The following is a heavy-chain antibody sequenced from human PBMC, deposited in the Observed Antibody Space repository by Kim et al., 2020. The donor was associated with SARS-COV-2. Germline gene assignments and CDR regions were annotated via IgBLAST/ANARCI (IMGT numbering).Heavy chain of an antibody. CDR3: AKDRGDGRDAFDI. V-gene: IGHV3-30*02. Sequence: YYADSVKGRFTISRDNSKNTMYLQMNSLRAEDTALYYCAKDRGDGRDAFDIWGQGTMVTVSS. J-gene: IGHJ3*02. D-gene: IGHD3-10*01.